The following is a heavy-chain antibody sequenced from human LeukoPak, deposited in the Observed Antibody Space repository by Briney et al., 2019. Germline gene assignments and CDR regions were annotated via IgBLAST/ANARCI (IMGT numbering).Heavy chain of an antibody. Sequence: GGSLRLSCAASGFSFSTYAMSWARQAPGKGLEWVSGISGSGETSYYAASVKGRLTISRDNSNNTLYLQMTSLRADDTAVYYCVRRGSGSLSPFAYWGQGALVIVSS. CDR2: ISGSGETS. V-gene: IGHV3-23*01. CDR3: VRRGSGSLSPFAY. J-gene: IGHJ4*02. CDR1: GFSFSTYA. D-gene: IGHD6-6*01.